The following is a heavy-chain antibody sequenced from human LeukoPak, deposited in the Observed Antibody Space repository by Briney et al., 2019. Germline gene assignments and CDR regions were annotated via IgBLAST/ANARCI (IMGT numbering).Heavy chain of an antibody. D-gene: IGHD1-26*01. CDR2: ILLYNDNT. J-gene: IGHJ4*02. Sequence: AXXKVSCKASGYTFTNYGVSWVRQAPGQGLEGIAFILLYNDNTNHPQHLQGSVTITTDTSTSTAYLELRSLRSDDTAVYYCARVIVGATSGDYWGQGTLVTVSS. CDR3: ARVIVGATSGDY. CDR1: GYTFTNYG. V-gene: IGHV1-18*01.